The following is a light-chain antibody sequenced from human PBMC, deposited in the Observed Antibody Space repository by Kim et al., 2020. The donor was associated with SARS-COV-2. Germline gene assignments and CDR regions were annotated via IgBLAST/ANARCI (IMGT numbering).Light chain of an antibody. CDR2: GNS. CDR3: QSYDSSLSGSRV. Sequence: VTIPCTGSSSEIGAGYDVHWYQQLPGTAPKLLIYGNSNRPSGVPDRFSGSKSGTSASLAITGLQAEDEADYYCQSYDSSLSGSRVFGTGTKVTVL. J-gene: IGLJ1*01. CDR1: SSEIGAGYD. V-gene: IGLV1-40*01.